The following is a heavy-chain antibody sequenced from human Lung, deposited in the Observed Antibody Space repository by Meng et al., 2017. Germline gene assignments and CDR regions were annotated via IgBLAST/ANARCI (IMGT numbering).Heavy chain of an antibody. V-gene: IGHV4-34*01. CDR1: GGSFSDYY. Sequence: VHLLQWGEGLLKPSGTLSLTCVVSGGSFSDYYWSWIRQPPGKGLEWIGEINHSGSTNYNPSLESRATISVDTSQNNLSLKLSSVTAADSAVYYCARGPTTMAHDFDYWGQGTLVTVSS. J-gene: IGHJ4*02. CDR3: ARGPTTMAHDFDY. CDR2: INHSGST. D-gene: IGHD4-11*01.